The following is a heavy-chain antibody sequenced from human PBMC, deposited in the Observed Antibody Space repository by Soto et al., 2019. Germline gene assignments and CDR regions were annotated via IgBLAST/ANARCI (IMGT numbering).Heavy chain of an antibody. CDR3: AKVGQLEDMFDP. J-gene: IGHJ5*02. Sequence: EVQLLESGGGLVQPGGSLRLSCAASGFTFSSYAMSWVRQAPGKGLEWVSAISGSGGSTYYADSVKGRFTIPRDNSKNTLYRQMNSMRAEDTAVYYCAKVGQLEDMFDPWGQGTLVTVSS. V-gene: IGHV3-23*01. CDR2: ISGSGGST. CDR1: GFTFSSYA. D-gene: IGHD5-18*01.